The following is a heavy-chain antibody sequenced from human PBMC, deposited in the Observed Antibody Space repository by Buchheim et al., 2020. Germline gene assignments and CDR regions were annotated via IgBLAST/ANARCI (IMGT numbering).Heavy chain of an antibody. CDR2: IVPILGIA. CDR3: ARSLTGYLSDY. D-gene: IGHD3-9*01. CDR1: GGTFSFYT. Sequence: QVQLVQSGAEVKKPGSSVKVSCKASGGTFSFYTISWVRQAPGQGLEWMGRIVPILGIANYAQKFQGRVTITADNSTSTAYMELSSLRSEDTAVYYCARSLTGYLSDYWGQGTL. V-gene: IGHV1-69*02. J-gene: IGHJ4*02.